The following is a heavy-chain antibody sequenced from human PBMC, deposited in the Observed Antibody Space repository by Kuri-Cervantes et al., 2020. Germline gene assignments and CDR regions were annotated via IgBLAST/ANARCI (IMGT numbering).Heavy chain of an antibody. D-gene: IGHD2-8*01. CDR3: ARLGYCTNGICSNDYMDV. CDR2: IYWDDDK. J-gene: IGHJ6*03. Sequence: SGPTLVKPTQTLTLTCTFSGFSLSTSGVGVGWIRQPPGKALEWLALIYWDDDKRYGPSLKSRLTITKDTSDTQVVLTMTNMDPVDTATYYCARLGYCTNGICSNDYMDVWGKGTTVTVSS. V-gene: IGHV2-5*05. CDR1: GFSLSTSGVG.